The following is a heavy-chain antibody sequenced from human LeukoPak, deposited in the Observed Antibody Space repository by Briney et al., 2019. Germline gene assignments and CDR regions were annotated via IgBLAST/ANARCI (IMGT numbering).Heavy chain of an antibody. J-gene: IGHJ3*02. CDR1: GVSISSYY. V-gene: IGHV4-59*08. CDR2: IYYSGST. CDR3: ARSDAFDI. Sequence: SETLSLTCAVSGVSISSYYGSWIRQPPGKGLEWIGYIYYSGSTNYKPYLKSRVSISVDTSKSQFSLKLSSVTAAYTAVYYCARSDAFDIWGQGKMVTVSS.